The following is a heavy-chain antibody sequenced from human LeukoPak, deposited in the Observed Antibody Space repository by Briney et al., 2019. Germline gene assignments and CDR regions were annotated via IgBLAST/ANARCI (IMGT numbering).Heavy chain of an antibody. CDR1: GFTFSSYS. V-gene: IGHV3-21*01. J-gene: IGHJ4*02. Sequence: GGSLRLSCAASGFTFSSYSMNWVRQAPGKGLEWVSSISSSSYIYYADSVKGRFTISRDNAKNLVYLQLNSLRAEDTAVYYCARDKVVGASRFEYWGQGTQVMVSS. D-gene: IGHD1-26*01. CDR2: ISSSSYI. CDR3: ARDKVVGASRFEY.